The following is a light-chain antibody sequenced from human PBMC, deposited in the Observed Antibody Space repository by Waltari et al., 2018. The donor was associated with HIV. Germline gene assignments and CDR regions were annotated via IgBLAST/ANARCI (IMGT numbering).Light chain of an antibody. V-gene: IGLV2-11*01. CDR3: CSYAGNYV. Sequence: QSALTQPRSVSGSPGQSVTISCTGISSDVGGYNYVSWYQQHPGKAPKLVIYDVNARPSGVPDRFSGSKSGNTASLTISGLQAEDEADYYCCSYAGNYVFGSGTKVTVL. J-gene: IGLJ1*01. CDR2: DVN. CDR1: SSDVGGYNY.